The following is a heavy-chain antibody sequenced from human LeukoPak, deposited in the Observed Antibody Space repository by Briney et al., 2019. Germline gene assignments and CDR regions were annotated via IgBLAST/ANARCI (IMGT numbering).Heavy chain of an antibody. J-gene: IGHJ4*01. CDR2: ITSSGTYI. Sequence: GGSLRLSRAASGFTFNVFHMNWVRQAPGKGLEWISSITSSGTYITYADSIQGRFTISRDNAKNSLYLQMNSLRVDDTALYYCARASGGWDLDYWGHVTLVTVSS. CDR1: GFTFNVFH. V-gene: IGHV3-21*01. D-gene: IGHD1-26*01. CDR3: ARASGGWDLDY.